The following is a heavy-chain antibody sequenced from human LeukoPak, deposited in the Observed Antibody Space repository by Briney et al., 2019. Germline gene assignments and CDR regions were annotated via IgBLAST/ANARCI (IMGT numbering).Heavy chain of an antibody. CDR2: INPSGGST. Sequence: ASVKVSCKASGYTFTSYYMHWVRQAPGQGLEWMGIINPSGGSTSYAQKVQERVTITRDMSTNTVHMELRSLRSDDTAVYYCAADDQQVMVWGQGTLVAVSS. CDR3: AADDQQVMV. CDR1: GYTFTSYY. J-gene: IGHJ4*02. V-gene: IGHV1-46*01. D-gene: IGHD2-8*01.